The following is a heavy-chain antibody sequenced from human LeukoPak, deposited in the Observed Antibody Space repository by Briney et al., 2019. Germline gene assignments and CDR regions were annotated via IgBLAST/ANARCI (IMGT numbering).Heavy chain of an antibody. V-gene: IGHV3-30-3*01. Sequence: LSLTCTVSGGSISSGGYYWSWVRQGPGKGLEWVAVISYDGSNKYYADSVKGRFTISRDNSKNTLYLQMNSLRAEDTAVYYCARDPEYYDILTGYYNDYYGMDVWGQGTTVTVSS. D-gene: IGHD3-9*01. J-gene: IGHJ6*02. CDR2: ISYDGSNK. CDR3: ARDPEYYDILTGYYNDYYGMDV. CDR1: GGSISSGG.